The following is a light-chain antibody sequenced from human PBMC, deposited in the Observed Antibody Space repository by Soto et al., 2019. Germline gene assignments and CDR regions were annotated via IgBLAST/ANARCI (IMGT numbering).Light chain of an antibody. J-gene: IGLJ2*01. V-gene: IGLV8-61*01. CDR3: VLYVAGGLVL. CDR1: SDSVSTSYY. CDR2: NTN. Sequence: QTVVTQEPSFSVSPGGTVTLTCGLSSDSVSTSYYPSWYQQTPGQAPRTLIYNTNARSSGVPDRFSGSILGNKAALTITGAQADDESDYYCVLYVAGGLVLFGGGTKLTVL.